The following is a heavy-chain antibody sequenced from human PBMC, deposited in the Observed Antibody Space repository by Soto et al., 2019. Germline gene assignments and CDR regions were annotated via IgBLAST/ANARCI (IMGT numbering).Heavy chain of an antibody. J-gene: IGHJ5*02. CDR2: ISAYNGNT. CDR3: ARDPEVFGSGALVGRGFDP. D-gene: IGHD3-3*01. V-gene: IGHV1-18*01. CDR1: GYTFNRYG. Sequence: ASVKVSCKASGYTFNRYGISWVRQAPGQGLEWMGWISAYNGNTNYAQKLQGRVTMTKDTSTSTAYMELRSLRSDDTAVYYCARDPEVFGSGALVGRGFDPWGKGTLLTVSS.